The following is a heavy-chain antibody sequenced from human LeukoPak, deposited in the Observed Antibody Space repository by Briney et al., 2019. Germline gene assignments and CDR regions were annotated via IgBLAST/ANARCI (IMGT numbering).Heavy chain of an antibody. J-gene: IGHJ6*02. CDR1: GYTFTSYG. CDR3: ARGVGGSYYGFYYYGMDV. CDR2: INPNSGGT. D-gene: IGHD1-26*01. Sequence: ASVKVSCKASGYTFTSYGISWVRQAPGQGLEWMGWINPNSGGTNYAQKFQGRVTMTRDTSISTAYMELSRLRSDDTAVYYCARGVGGSYYGFYYYGMDVWGQGTTVTVSS. V-gene: IGHV1-2*02.